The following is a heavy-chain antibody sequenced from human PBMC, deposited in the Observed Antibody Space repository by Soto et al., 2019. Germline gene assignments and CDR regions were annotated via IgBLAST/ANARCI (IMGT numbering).Heavy chain of an antibody. CDR3: AREVRFLEWKPCFDP. CDR1: GYTFTSYG. CDR2: ISAYNGNT. V-gene: IGHV1-18*01. J-gene: IGHJ5*02. Sequence: QVPLVQSGAEVKKPGASVKVSCKASGYTFTSYGISWVRQAPGQGLEWMGWISAYNGNTNYAQKLQGRVTMTTDTSTSTAYMELRSLRSDDTAVYYCAREVRFLEWKPCFDPWGQGTLVTVSS. D-gene: IGHD3-3*01.